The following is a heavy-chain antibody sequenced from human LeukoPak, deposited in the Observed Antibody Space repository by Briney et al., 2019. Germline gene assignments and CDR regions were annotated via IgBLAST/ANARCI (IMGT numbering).Heavy chain of an antibody. CDR3: ARTRYYYDSSGPFDY. V-gene: IGHV1-2*02. CDR2: INPNSGGT. CDR1: GYTFTGYY. Sequence: ASVKVSCKASGYTFTGYYMHWVRQAPGQGLEWMGWINPNSGGTNYAQKFRGRVTMTRDTSISTAYMELSRLRSDDTAVYYCARTRYYYDSSGPFDYWGQGTLVTVSS. J-gene: IGHJ4*02. D-gene: IGHD3-22*01.